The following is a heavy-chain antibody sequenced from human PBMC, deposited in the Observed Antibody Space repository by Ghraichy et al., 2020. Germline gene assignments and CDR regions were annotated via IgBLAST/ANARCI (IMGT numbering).Heavy chain of an antibody. D-gene: IGHD6-13*01. CDR3: ATIAAANSDLDY. J-gene: IGHJ4*02. Sequence: GGSLRLSCAASGFTFSTHGMHWVRQAPGKGLKWVSFIRYDGGIKYYEDSVKGRFTISRDNSKNTLYLQMDSLRPDDTAVYYCATIAAANSDLDYWGQGTLVTVPS. V-gene: IGHV3-30*02. CDR1: GFTFSTHG. CDR2: IRYDGGIK.